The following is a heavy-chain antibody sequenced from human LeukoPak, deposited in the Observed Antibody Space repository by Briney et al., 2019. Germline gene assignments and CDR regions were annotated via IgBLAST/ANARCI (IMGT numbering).Heavy chain of an antibody. V-gene: IGHV4-59*01. Sequence: PSETLSLTCTVSGGSISSYYWSWIRQPPGKGLEWIGYIYYSGSTNYNPSLKSRVAISVDTSKNQFSLKLSSVTAADTAVYYCARAGFTYDSSGYCADWFDPWGQGTLVTVSS. CDR1: GGSISSYY. J-gene: IGHJ5*02. D-gene: IGHD3-22*01. CDR2: IYYSGST. CDR3: ARAGFTYDSSGYCADWFDP.